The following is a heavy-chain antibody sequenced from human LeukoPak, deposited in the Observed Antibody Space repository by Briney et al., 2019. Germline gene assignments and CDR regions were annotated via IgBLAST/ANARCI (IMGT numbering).Heavy chain of an antibody. D-gene: IGHD4-17*01. CDR1: GFSFISYG. J-gene: IGHJ4*02. CDR3: AKRPSDYGDYVSYFDY. Sequence: GGSLRLSCAASGFSFISYGMHWVRQAPGKGREGVGVISDDGRRKDYADSVRGRFTISRDNSQDTLYLQMNSLRDEDTAVYYCAKRPSDYGDYVSYFDYWGQGTMVTVSS. V-gene: IGHV3-30*18. CDR2: ISDDGRRK.